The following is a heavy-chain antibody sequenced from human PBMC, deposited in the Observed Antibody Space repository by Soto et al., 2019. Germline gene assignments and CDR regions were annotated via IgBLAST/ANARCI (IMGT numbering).Heavy chain of an antibody. V-gene: IGHV6-1*01. Sequence: PSQTLSLTCAICGDSVSSKSGAWNWIRQSPSRGLEWLGRTYYRSKWYDDYAVSVKSRIIINPDTSKNQFSLQLNSVTPEDTAVYYCARVRFEQQMSLFDYWGQGILVTVSS. D-gene: IGHD6-13*01. CDR3: ARVRFEQQMSLFDY. CDR2: TYYRSKWYD. CDR1: GDSVSSKSGA. J-gene: IGHJ4*02.